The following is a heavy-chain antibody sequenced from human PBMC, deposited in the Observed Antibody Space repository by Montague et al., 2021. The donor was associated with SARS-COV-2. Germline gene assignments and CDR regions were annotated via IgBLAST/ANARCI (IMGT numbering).Heavy chain of an antibody. V-gene: IGHV4-30-2*01. CDR1: GGSISNGYYP. Sequence: TLSLTCSVSGGSISNGYYPLSWIRQPPGKGLEWIGYIFPGGSTYYNASLQIRVTISIDNSKIQLSLRLTSITAADTAVYFCARGGADCGDYGWLDPGVQGLLVTVS. CDR3: ARGGADCGDYGWLDP. D-gene: IGHD4-17*01. J-gene: IGHJ5*02. CDR2: IFPGGST.